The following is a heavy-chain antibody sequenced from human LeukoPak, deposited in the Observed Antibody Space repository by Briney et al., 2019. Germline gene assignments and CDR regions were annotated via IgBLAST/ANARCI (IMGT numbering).Heavy chain of an antibody. D-gene: IGHD6-13*01. CDR3: ATGIAAASNWFDP. V-gene: IGHV4-59*08. J-gene: IGHJ5*02. CDR1: GGSITNYY. CDR2: IYYSGST. Sequence: SETLSLTCTVSGGSITNYYWSWIRQPPGKGLEWIGYIYYSGSTNYNPSLKSRVTISVDTSKNQFSLKLSSVTAADTAVYYCATGIAAASNWFDPWGQGTLVTVSS.